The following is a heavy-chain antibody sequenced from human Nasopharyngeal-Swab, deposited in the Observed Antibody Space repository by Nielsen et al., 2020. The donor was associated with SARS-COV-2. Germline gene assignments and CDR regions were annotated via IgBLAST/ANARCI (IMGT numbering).Heavy chain of an antibody. CDR3: ARDRNFVWNGAVGLDY. Sequence: IRQPPGPGLQWIGTIYYSGTTNYNPSLRSRVTILLDISKNQFSLKLNSVTAADTAVYYCARDRNFVWNGAVGLDYWGQGTLVTVSS. D-gene: IGHD1-1*01. V-gene: IGHV4-39*07. J-gene: IGHJ4*02. CDR2: IYYSGTT.